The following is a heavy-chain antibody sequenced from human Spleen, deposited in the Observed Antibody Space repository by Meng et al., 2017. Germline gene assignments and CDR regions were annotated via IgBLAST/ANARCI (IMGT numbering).Heavy chain of an antibody. CDR1: GFTFNNYW. CDR3: ARGAGSGASGGYRPFDS. J-gene: IGHJ4*02. Sequence: GESLKISCIASGFTFNNYWMSWVRQAPGKGLEWVANIKQDEGEKYYVDSVKGRFTISRDNAKDSLYLQMNSLRAEDTALYYCARGAGSGASGGYRPFDSWGLGTLVTVSS. V-gene: IGHV3-7*01. CDR2: IKQDEGEK. D-gene: IGHD5-12*01.